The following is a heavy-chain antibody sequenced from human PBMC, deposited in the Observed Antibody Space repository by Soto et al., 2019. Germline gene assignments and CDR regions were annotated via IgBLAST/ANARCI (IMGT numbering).Heavy chain of an antibody. Sequence: PGGSLRLSCTASGFTFGDYAMSWFRQAPGKGLEWVGFIRSKAYGGTTEYAASVKGRFTISRDDSKSIAYLQMNSLKTEDTAVYYCTRGGCSSTSCYRSIFDYWGQGTLVTVSS. CDR2: IRSKAYGGTT. J-gene: IGHJ4*02. CDR1: GFTFGDYA. D-gene: IGHD2-2*02. V-gene: IGHV3-49*03. CDR3: TRGGCSSTSCYRSIFDY.